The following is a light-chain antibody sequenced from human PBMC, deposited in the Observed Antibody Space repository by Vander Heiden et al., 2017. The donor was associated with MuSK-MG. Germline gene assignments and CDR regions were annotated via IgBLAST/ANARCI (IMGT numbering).Light chain of an antibody. V-gene: IGKV3-20*01. Sequence: EIVLTQSPGTLSLSPGDRATLSCRASQSVSSNFLAWYQHKPGQAPRLLIYDASSRATGTPDRFSGSGSGTDFTLTISRLEPEDFTVYYCQQYGSPPPLTFGPGTKVEMK. CDR3: QQYGSPPPLT. CDR1: QSVSSNF. CDR2: DAS. J-gene: IGKJ3*01.